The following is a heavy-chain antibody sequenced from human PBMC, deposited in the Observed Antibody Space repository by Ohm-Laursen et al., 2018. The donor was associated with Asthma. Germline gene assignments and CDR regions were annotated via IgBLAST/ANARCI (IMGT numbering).Heavy chain of an antibody. CDR3: ARRDYGDYGGFDY. Sequence: SLRLSCSASGFTFSNHWMTWARQAPGKGLKWVSVIYSGGSTYYADSVKGRFTISRDNSKNTLYLQMNSLRAEDTAVYYCARRDYGDYGGFDYWGQGTLVTVSS. J-gene: IGHJ4*02. V-gene: IGHV3-53*01. CDR1: GFTFSNHW. D-gene: IGHD4-17*01. CDR2: IYSGGST.